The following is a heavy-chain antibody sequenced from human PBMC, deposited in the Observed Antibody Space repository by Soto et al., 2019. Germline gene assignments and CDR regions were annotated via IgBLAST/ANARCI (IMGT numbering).Heavy chain of an antibody. CDR1: GFSFSNYA. V-gene: IGHV3-23*01. CDR2: ISDSGEGT. Sequence: GGSLRLSCVAPGFSFSNYAMSWVRQAPKTGLEWVAGISDSGEGTSYSDSVRGRFTISRDNSRNTVYLQMNSLRAEDAALYYCAKEWAAIGQPYLDYWGQGALVTVSS. J-gene: IGHJ4*02. CDR3: AKEWAAIGQPYLDY. D-gene: IGHD6-25*01.